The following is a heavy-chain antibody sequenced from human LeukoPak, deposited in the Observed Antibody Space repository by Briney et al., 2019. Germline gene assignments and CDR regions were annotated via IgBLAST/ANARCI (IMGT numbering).Heavy chain of an antibody. V-gene: IGHV1-2*06. CDR2: INPNTGVT. D-gene: IGHD3-22*01. Sequence: ASVKVSCKASAYSFTDYYIHWVRQAPGQGLEWMGRINPNTGVTDYAQIFKGRVTMTRDTSISTAYMELSRLGSDDTAVYYCARSSPTYYFDSSGYYYGDYWGQGTLVTVS. CDR1: AYSFTDYY. J-gene: IGHJ4*02. CDR3: ARSSPTYYFDSSGYYYGDY.